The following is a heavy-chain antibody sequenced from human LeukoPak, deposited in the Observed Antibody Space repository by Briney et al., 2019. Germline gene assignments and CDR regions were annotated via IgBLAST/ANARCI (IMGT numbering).Heavy chain of an antibody. Sequence: PGRSLRLSCAASGFTFDDYAMHWVRQAPGKGLEWVSGISWNSGSIGYADSVKGRFTISRDNAKNSLYLQMNSLRAEDTALYYCAKDMLGYSYGWNAFDIWGQGTMVTVSS. J-gene: IGHJ3*02. V-gene: IGHV3-9*01. CDR3: AKDMLGYSYGWNAFDI. CDR2: ISWNSGSI. CDR1: GFTFDDYA. D-gene: IGHD5-18*01.